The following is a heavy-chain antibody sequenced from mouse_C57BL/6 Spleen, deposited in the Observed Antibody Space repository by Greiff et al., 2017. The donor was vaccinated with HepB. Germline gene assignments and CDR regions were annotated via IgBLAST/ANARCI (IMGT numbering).Heavy chain of an antibody. Sequence: EVKLMESGAELVKPGASVKLSCTASGFNIKDYYMHWVKQRTEQGLEWIGRIDPEDGETKYAPKYQGKATITADTSSNTAYLQRSSLTSEDTAVYYCARTYSGSSYGYFDVWGTGTTVTVSS. CDR3: ARTYSGSSYGYFDV. V-gene: IGHV14-2*01. CDR1: GFNIKDYY. D-gene: IGHD1-1*01. CDR2: IDPEDGET. J-gene: IGHJ1*03.